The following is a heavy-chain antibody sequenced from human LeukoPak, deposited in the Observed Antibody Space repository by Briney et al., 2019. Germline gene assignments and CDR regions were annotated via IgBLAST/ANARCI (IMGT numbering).Heavy chain of an antibody. D-gene: IGHD2-21*02. CDR3: VAGDWGARDSFDL. J-gene: IGHJ3*01. CDR2: ITSSSSYI. V-gene: IGHV3-21*01. CDR1: GFTFSSYS. Sequence: GGSLRLSCAASGFTFSSYSMNWVRQAPGKGLEWVSSITSSSSYIYYAVSVKGRFTISRDNAENSLYLQMNSLRAEDTAVYYCVAGDWGARDSFDLWGRGTMVTVSS.